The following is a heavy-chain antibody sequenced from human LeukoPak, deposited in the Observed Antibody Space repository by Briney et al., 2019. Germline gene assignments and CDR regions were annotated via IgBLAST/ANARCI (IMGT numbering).Heavy chain of an antibody. CDR2: ISYDGSNK. CDR1: GFTFSSYG. D-gene: IGHD3-9*01. Sequence: PGGSLRLSCAASGFTFSSYGMHWVRQAPGKGLEWVAVISYDGSNKYYADSVKGRFTISRDNSKNTLYLQMNSLRAEDTAVYYCASGSPGEPFDWLANVDYWGQGTLVTVSS. CDR3: ASGSPGEPFDWLANVDY. V-gene: IGHV3-30*03. J-gene: IGHJ4*02.